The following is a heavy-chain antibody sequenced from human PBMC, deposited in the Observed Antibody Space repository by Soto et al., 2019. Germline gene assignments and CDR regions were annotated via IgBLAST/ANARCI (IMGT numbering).Heavy chain of an antibody. J-gene: IGHJ4*02. Sequence: VQLLDSGGGLVQPGGSLRLSCAASGFTFNNYVMSWVRQAPGKGLEWVSALSSSGGSTYYADSVQGRFATSRVNSKNTLYLQMNRLRAEDTAVYYCAKFEFSFGPNSLYYFDYWGQGTLVAVSS. CDR2: LSSSGGST. D-gene: IGHD5-18*01. V-gene: IGHV3-23*01. CDR1: GFTFNNYV. CDR3: AKFEFSFGPNSLYYFDY.